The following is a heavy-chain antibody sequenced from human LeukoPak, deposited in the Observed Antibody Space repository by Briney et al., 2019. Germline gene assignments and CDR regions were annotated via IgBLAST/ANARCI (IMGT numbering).Heavy chain of an antibody. J-gene: IGHJ4*02. CDR1: GYTFTGYY. CDR3: ARVQGTYDFWSGHYYGY. D-gene: IGHD3-3*01. CDR2: INPNSGGT. V-gene: IGHV1-2*02. Sequence: ASVKVSCKASGYTFTGYYMHWVRQAPGQGLEWMGWINPNSGGTNYAQKFQGRVTMTRNTSISTAYMELSRLRSDDTAVYYCARVQGTYDFWSGHYYGYWGQGTLVTVSS.